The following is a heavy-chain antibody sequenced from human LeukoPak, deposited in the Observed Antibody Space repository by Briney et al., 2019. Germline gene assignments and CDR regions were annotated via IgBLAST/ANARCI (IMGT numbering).Heavy chain of an antibody. Sequence: GGSLRLSCAASGFTFGSYGLHWVRQAPGKGLEWMAFIRYDESNKYYADSVKGRFTMSRDSSKNILYLQMNSLRAEDTAVYYCAKDGPEMSRGWYMDVWGKGTTVTISS. D-gene: IGHD5-24*01. V-gene: IGHV3-30*02. CDR1: GFTFGSYG. J-gene: IGHJ6*03. CDR2: IRYDESNK. CDR3: AKDGPEMSRGWYMDV.